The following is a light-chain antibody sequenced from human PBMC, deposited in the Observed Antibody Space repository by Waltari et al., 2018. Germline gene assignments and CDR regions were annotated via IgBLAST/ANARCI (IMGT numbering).Light chain of an antibody. V-gene: IGLV3-10*01. CDR3: YSTDTSGNPL. CDR2: EDD. J-gene: IGLJ2*01. CDR1: GLSRKY. Sequence: SSELTQPPSVSVSPGHTDRTTCSGDGLSRKYAHWYQQKSGQAPVVVIYEDDKRPSGIPERFSGSKSGTVATLTISGAHVDDEADYYCYSTDTSGNPLFGGGTKVTVL.